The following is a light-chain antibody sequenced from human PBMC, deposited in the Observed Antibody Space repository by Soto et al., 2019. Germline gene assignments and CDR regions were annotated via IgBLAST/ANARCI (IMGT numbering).Light chain of an antibody. CDR2: DAS. CDR3: QQYNNYPRT. Sequence: DIQMTQSPSTLSASIGDRVTITCRASESIRTWLAWYQHKPGKAPKFLIYDASNLESGVPSRFSGSGSGTEFTLTISSLQPDDFATYFCQQYNNYPRTFGQGTKVDIK. CDR1: ESIRTW. J-gene: IGKJ1*01. V-gene: IGKV1-5*01.